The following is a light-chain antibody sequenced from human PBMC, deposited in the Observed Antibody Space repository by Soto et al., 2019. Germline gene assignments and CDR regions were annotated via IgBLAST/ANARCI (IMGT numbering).Light chain of an antibody. CDR3: HQYGSSPRT. CDR2: GAS. Sequence: EIVLTQSPGTLSLSPGERATLSCRASQSVSSSYLAWYQQKPGQAPRLLIYGASSRATGIPHRFSGSGSGTDFTLTISRLEPEDFAVYFCHQYGSSPRTFGQGTKVEIK. J-gene: IGKJ1*01. V-gene: IGKV3-20*01. CDR1: QSVSSSY.